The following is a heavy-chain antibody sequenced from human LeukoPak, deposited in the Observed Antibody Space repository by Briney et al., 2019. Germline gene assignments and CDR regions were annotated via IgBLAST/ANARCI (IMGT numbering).Heavy chain of an antibody. CDR3: ARIQYSGYDSGY. CDR2: ISAYNGNT. Sequence: GASVKVSCKASGYTFTSYDINWVRQAPGQGLEWMGWISAYNGNTNYAQKLQGRVTMTTDTSTSTAYMELRSLRSDDTAVYYCARIQYSGYDSGYWGQGTLVTVSS. V-gene: IGHV1-18*01. CDR1: GYTFTSYD. J-gene: IGHJ4*02. D-gene: IGHD5-12*01.